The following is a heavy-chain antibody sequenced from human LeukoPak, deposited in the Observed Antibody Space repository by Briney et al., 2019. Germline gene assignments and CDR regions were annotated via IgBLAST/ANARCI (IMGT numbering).Heavy chain of an antibody. J-gene: IGHJ4*02. CDR3: ARAGSGYYGSGSYYYFDY. Sequence: GGSLRLSCAASGFTFSSYAMSWVRQAPGKGLEWVSVIYSGGSTYYADSVKGRFTISRDNSKNTLYLQMNSLRAEDTAVYYCARAGSGYYGSGSYYYFDYWGQGTLVTVSS. V-gene: IGHV3-53*01. CDR2: IYSGGST. CDR1: GFTFSSYA. D-gene: IGHD3-10*01.